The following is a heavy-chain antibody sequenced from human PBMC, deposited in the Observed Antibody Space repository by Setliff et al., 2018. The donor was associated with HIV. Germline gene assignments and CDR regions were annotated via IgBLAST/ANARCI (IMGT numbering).Heavy chain of an antibody. CDR1: GFTFTNST. V-gene: IGHV1-58*01. J-gene: IGHJ3*02. CDR2: IVVGSGNT. CDR3: AADPQTGTTSYDAFDI. D-gene: IGHD1-7*01. Sequence: SVKVSCKASGFTFTNSTVQWVRQARGQRLEWIGWIVVGSGNTNYAQKFQERVTITRDMSTSRAYMELSGLRTEDTAVYYCAADPQTGTTSYDAFDIWGQGTVVTVSS.